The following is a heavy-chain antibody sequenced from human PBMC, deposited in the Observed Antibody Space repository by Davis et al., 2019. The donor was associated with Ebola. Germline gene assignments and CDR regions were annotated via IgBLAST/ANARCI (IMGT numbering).Heavy chain of an antibody. J-gene: IGHJ4*02. CDR2: ISSSSSTI. V-gene: IGHV3-48*01. D-gene: IGHD6-6*01. CDR3: ARAIAARTDY. Sequence: PGGSLRLSCAASGFTFSSYSMNWVRQAPGKGLEWVSYISSSSSTIYYADSVKGRFTISRHNSKNTLYLQMNSLRAEDTAVYYCARAIAARTDYWGQGTLVTVSS. CDR1: GFTFSSYS.